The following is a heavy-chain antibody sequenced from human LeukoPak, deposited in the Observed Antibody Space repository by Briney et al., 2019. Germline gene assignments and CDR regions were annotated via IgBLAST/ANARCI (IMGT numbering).Heavy chain of an antibody. D-gene: IGHD3-10*01. CDR2: INHSGST. CDR3: ARARGSGSYRYYYYYMDV. V-gene: IGHV4-34*01. CDR1: GGSFSGYY. Sequence: SETLSLTCAVYGGSFSGYYWSWIRQPPGKGLEWIGEINHSGSTNYNPSLKSRVPISVDTSKNQFSLKLSSVTAADTAVYYCARARGSGSYRYYYYYMDVWGKGTTVTVSS. J-gene: IGHJ6*03.